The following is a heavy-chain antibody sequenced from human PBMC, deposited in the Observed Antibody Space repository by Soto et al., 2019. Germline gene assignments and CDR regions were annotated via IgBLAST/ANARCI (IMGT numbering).Heavy chain of an antibody. CDR2: ISAYNGNT. Sequence: QVQLVQSGAEVKEPGASVKVSCKASGYTFTSYGISWVRQAPGQGLEWMGWISAYNGNTKYAQKFQGRVTMTTDTSTSTAYMERRSLRSDDTAVDYCARAGYCSGGSCYSDYWGQGTLVTVSA. CDR3: ARAGYCSGGSCYSDY. D-gene: IGHD2-15*01. CDR1: GYTFTSYG. V-gene: IGHV1-18*01. J-gene: IGHJ4*02.